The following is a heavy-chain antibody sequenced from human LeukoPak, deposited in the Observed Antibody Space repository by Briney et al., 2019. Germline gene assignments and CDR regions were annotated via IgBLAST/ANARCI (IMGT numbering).Heavy chain of an antibody. CDR3: ASWAIFGSAFDI. Sequence: SQTLSLTCAVSGGSISSGGYSWSWIRQPPGKGLEWIGYIYHSGSTYYNPSLKSRVTISVDRSKNQFSLKLSSVTAADTAVYYCASWAIFGSAFDIWGQGTMVTVSS. D-gene: IGHD3-3*01. V-gene: IGHV4-30-2*01. J-gene: IGHJ3*02. CDR1: GGSISSGGYS. CDR2: IYHSGST.